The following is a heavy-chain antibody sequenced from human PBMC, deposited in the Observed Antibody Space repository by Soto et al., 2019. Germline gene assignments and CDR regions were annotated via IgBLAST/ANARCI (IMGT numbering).Heavy chain of an antibody. CDR3: ARSYYDSSGYYAEYFQH. J-gene: IGHJ1*01. Sequence: SETLSLTCTVSGGSIGSGGYYWSWIRQHPGKGLEWIGYIYYSGSTYYNPSLKSRVTISVDTSKNQFSLKLSSVTAADTAVYYCARSYYDSSGYYAEYFQHWGQGTRVTVS. CDR1: GGSIGSGGYY. V-gene: IGHV4-31*03. CDR2: IYYSGST. D-gene: IGHD3-22*01.